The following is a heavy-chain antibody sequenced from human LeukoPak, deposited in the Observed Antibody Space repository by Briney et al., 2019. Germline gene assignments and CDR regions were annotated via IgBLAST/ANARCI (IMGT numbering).Heavy chain of an antibody. D-gene: IGHD6-19*01. J-gene: IGHJ4*02. CDR2: ISGSGGST. V-gene: IGHV3-23*01. CDR1: GFTFSSYA. Sequence: PAGGSLRLSCAASGFTFSSYAMSWVRQAPGKGLEWVSAISGSGGSTYYADSVKGRFTISRDNSKNTLYLQMNSLRAEDTAVYYCAKGSLEQWLVPGIRRVSPEYYFDYWGQGTLVTVSS. CDR3: AKGSLEQWLVPGIRRVSPEYYFDY.